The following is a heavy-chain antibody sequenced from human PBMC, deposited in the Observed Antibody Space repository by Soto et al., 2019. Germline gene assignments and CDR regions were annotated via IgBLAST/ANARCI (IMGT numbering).Heavy chain of an antibody. CDR2: ISGSGGST. V-gene: IGHV3-23*01. CDR3: AKVSSSSRIFGWFDP. D-gene: IGHD6-13*01. CDR1: GFTFSSYA. Sequence: LRLSCAASGFTFSSYAMSWVRQAPGKGLEWVSAISGSGGSTYYADSVKGRFTISRDNSKNTLYLQMNSLRAEDTAVYYCAKVSSSSRIFGWFDPWGQGTLVTVSS. J-gene: IGHJ5*02.